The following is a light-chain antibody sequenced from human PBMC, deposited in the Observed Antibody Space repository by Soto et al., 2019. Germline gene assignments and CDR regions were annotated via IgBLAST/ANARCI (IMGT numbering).Light chain of an antibody. CDR2: DAS. CDR3: QQRT. CDR1: QSISSY. J-gene: IGKJ5*01. Sequence: EIVLTQSPATLSLSPGERATLSCRASQSISSYLAWYQQKPGQAPRLLIRDASNRATGIPVRFSGSGSGTDFTLTISSLEPEDFAVYYCQQRTFGQGTRLEIK. V-gene: IGKV3-11*01.